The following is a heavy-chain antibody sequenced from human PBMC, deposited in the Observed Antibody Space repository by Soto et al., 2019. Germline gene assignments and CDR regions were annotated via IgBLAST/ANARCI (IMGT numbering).Heavy chain of an antibody. CDR2: INAGNGNT. Sequence: ASVKVSCKASGYTFTSYAMHWVRQAPGQRLEWMGWINAGNGNTKYSQKFQGRVTITRDTSASTTYMELSSLRSEDTAVYYCARGPGGPDGPGDYWGQGTLVTVSS. V-gene: IGHV1-3*01. J-gene: IGHJ4*02. CDR3: ARGPGGPDGPGDY. D-gene: IGHD2-15*01. CDR1: GYTFTSYA.